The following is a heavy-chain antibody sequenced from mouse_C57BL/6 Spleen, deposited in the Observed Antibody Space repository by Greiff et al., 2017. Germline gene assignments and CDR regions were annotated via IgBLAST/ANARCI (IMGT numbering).Heavy chain of an antibody. CDR1: GFNIKDDY. V-gene: IGHV14-4*01. Sequence: EVQLQQSGAELVRPGASVKLSCTASGFNIKDDYMHWVKQRPEQGLEWIGWIDPENGDTEYASKFQGKATITADTSSNTAYLQLSSQTSEDTAVYYCTTGSGYGGYWGQGTTLAVAS. CDR3: TTGSGYGGY. J-gene: IGHJ2*01. D-gene: IGHD3-2*02. CDR2: IDPENGDT.